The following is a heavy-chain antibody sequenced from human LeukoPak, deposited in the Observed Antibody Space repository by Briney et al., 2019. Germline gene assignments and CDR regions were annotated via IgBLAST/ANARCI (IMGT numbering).Heavy chain of an antibody. V-gene: IGHV5-51*01. D-gene: IGHD6-19*01. CDR3: VRRFNGWTLGYFDL. CDR2: IDPDDADA. CDR1: GYSFTRYW. J-gene: IGHJ2*01. Sequence: GESLKISCKGVGYSFTRYWIGWVRQMPGKGLQHIGVIDPDDADARHTPAFQGLVSISVDKSIDTAYLHINSLTSSDTAIYYCVRRFNGWTLGYFDLWGRGSPVTVSS.